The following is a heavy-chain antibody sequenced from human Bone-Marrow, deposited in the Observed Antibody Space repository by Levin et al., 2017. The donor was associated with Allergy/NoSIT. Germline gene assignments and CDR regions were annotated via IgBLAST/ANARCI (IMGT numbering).Heavy chain of an antibody. D-gene: IGHD3-3*01. CDR1: GLTFSKVW. V-gene: IGHV3-15*04. J-gene: IGHJ4*02. CDR3: TTLPGTIVYGVVIDY. Sequence: PGGSLRLSCAVSGLTFSKVWMSWVRQAPGKGLEWVGRIEGDSDGWTRHYAESVKGRFIISRDESTNMIYLQMNSLKTEDTAVYYCTTLPGTIVYGVVIDYWGQGTLVTVSS. CDR2: IEGDSDGWTR.